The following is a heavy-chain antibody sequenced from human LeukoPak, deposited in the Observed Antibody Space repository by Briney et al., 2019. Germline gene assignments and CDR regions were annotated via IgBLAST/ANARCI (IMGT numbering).Heavy chain of an antibody. D-gene: IGHD3-22*01. V-gene: IGHV4-59*01. CDR2: IYYSGST. Sequence: SETLSLTRTASGGSISSYYWSWIRQPPGKGLEWIGYIYYSGSTNYNPSLKSRVTISVDTSKNQFSLKLSSVTAADTAVYYCARMRPLNYDSSGYFDYWGQGTLVTVSS. CDR1: GGSISSYY. J-gene: IGHJ4*02. CDR3: ARMRPLNYDSSGYFDY.